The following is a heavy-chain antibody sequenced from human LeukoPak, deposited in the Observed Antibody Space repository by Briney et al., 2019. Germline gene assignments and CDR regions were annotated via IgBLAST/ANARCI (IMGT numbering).Heavy chain of an antibody. CDR2: IIPILGIA. CDR1: GGTFSSYA. J-gene: IGHJ4*02. D-gene: IGHD4-23*01. CDR3: ARGVGYGGKLPDFDY. Sequence: GASVKVSRKASGGTFSSYAISWVRQAPGQGLEWMGRIIPILGIANYAQKFQGRVTITADKSTSTAYMELSSLRSEDTAVYYCARGVGYGGKLPDFDYWGQGTLVTVSS. V-gene: IGHV1-69*04.